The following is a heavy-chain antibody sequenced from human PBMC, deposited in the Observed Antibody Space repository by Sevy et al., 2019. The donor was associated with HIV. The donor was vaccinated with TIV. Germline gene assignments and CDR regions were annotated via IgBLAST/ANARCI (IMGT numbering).Heavy chain of an antibody. J-gene: IGHJ6*02. Sequence: VSVKVSCKASGYTFTSYYMHWVRQAPGQGLEWMGIINPSGGSTSYAQKFQGRVTMTRDTSTSTVYMELSSLRSEDTAVYYCARDLVPMVVVPAGVYYYYYGMDVWGQGTTVTVSS. CDR2: INPSGGST. CDR3: ARDLVPMVVVPAGVYYYYYGMDV. D-gene: IGHD2-2*01. CDR1: GYTFTSYY. V-gene: IGHV1-46*03.